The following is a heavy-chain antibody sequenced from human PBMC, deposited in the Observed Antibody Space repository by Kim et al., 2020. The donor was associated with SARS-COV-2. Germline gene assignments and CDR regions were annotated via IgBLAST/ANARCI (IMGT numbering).Heavy chain of an antibody. Sequence: ASVKVSCKASGYTFTSYAMHWVRQAPGQRLEWMGWINAGNGNTKYSQKFQGRVTITRDTSASTAYMELSSLRSEDTAVYYCAVTMVRGVTPRFYNWFDPWGQGTLVTVSS. V-gene: IGHV1-3*01. J-gene: IGHJ5*02. D-gene: IGHD3-10*01. CDR3: AVTMVRGVTPRFYNWFDP. CDR1: GYTFTSYA. CDR2: INAGNGNT.